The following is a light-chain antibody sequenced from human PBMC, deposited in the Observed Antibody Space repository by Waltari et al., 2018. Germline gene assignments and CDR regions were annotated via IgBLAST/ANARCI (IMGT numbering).Light chain of an antibody. Sequence: EAVMTQSPATLSVSPGARVTLSCRASHGVNNNLAWYQQTPGQTPRLLIFGASTRATGIPARSIGRAYGTEFTRTFGRLQSEGFAVYYGQQYNDWPPYPFGQGTKLEV. CDR1: HGVNNN. CDR2: GAS. J-gene: IGKJ2*01. CDR3: QQYNDWPPYP. V-gene: IGKV3-15*01.